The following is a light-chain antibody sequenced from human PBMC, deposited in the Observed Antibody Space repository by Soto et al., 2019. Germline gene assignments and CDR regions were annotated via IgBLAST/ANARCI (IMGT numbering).Light chain of an antibody. V-gene: IGKV1-9*01. CDR2: AAS. Sequence: IQLTQSPSSLSASIGDRVTITCRASQGISSFLAWYQQKPGKAPKLLIYAASTFQSGIPSSFSGSGSGTDFTLTISSLQPEDFATYYCQQLNIDSYPITFGRGTRLEIK. CDR1: QGISSF. CDR3: QQLNIDSYPIT. J-gene: IGKJ5*01.